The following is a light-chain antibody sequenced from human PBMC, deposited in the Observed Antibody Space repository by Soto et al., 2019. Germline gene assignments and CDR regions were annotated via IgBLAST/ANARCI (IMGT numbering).Light chain of an antibody. CDR3: QQYGSSRPLT. CDR2: DAS. J-gene: IGKJ4*01. Sequence: EIVLTQSPGTLSFSPGERATLSCRASQNIRNNYLAWYQKRPGQAPRLLIYDASMRATGIPARFSGNGSGTDFTLTISRLEPEDFAIYYCQQYGSSRPLTFGGGTKVDIK. CDR1: QNIRNNY. V-gene: IGKV3-20*01.